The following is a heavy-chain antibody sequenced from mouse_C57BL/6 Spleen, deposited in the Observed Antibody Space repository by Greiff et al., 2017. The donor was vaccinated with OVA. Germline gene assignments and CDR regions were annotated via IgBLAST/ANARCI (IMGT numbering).Heavy chain of an antibody. CDR2: IYPRSGNT. D-gene: IGHD2-1*01. CDR3: ASLYYGNYAMDY. V-gene: IGHV1-81*01. J-gene: IGHJ4*01. CDR1: GYTFTSYG. Sequence: QVQLKQSGAELARPGASVKLSCKASGYTFTSYGISWVKQRTGQGLEWIGEIYPRSGNTYYNEKFKGKATLTADKSSSTAYMELRSLTSEDSAVYFCASLYYGNYAMDYWGQGTSVTVSS.